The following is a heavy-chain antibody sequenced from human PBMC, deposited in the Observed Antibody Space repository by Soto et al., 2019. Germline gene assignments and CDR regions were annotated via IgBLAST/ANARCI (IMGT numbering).Heavy chain of an antibody. CDR2: ISGSGGST. J-gene: IGHJ6*02. Sequence: GGSLRLSCAASGFTFSSSAMSWVRQAQGKGLGWVSAISGSGGSTSYADSVRGRFTISRDNSKNTLYLQMNSLGAKDTAVYSCAKVGRGSGSSWPGSYYCMDVWGQGTTVTVSS. V-gene: IGHV3-23*01. CDR3: AKVGRGSGSSWPGSYYCMDV. CDR1: GFTFSSSA. D-gene: IGHD6-13*01.